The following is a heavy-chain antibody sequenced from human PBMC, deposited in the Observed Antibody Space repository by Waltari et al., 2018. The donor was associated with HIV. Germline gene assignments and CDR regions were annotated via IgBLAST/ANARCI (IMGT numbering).Heavy chain of an antibody. J-gene: IGHJ4*02. D-gene: IGHD1-1*01. CDR3: AKDKGGVTYIFDY. Sequence: QVQLVESGGGVVQPGRSLRLSCAAYGISFRPDGVHWVRQAPGKGLEWVAVISYDGSNKYYADSVKGRFTISRDNSKNTLYLQMNSLRAEDTAVYYCAKDKGGVTYIFDYWGQGTLVTVSS. CDR2: ISYDGSNK. CDR1: GISFRPDG. V-gene: IGHV3-30*18.